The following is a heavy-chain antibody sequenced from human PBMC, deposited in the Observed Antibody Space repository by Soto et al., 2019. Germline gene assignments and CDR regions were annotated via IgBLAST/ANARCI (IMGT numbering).Heavy chain of an antibody. Sequence: PSETLSLTCTVSGDSINGGDYYWVWIRQPPGRSQKGIVYIYYSGSTYYNQSLKSRVTISVDTSKKQFSLKLTSVTAADTAEYYSGRVDGGGYYLHNWGQGTLVTVSS. J-gene: IGHJ4*02. D-gene: IGHD3-22*01. CDR3: GRVDGGGYYLHN. V-gene: IGHV4-30-4*01. CDR2: IYYSGST. CDR1: GDSINGGDYY.